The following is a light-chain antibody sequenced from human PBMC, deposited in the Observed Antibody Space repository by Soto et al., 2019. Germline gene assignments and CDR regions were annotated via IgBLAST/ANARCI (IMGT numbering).Light chain of an antibody. CDR1: HNFYSSN. J-gene: IGKJ4*01. Sequence: EGVLTQSPGTLSLSPGERATLSCRASHNFYSSNLAWYKQKPGQAPRLLIYGASTRAAGIPVRFSGSGAGTDFSVTISRLEREDFAVYYCQRFGGSPLTFGGGTKVEI. V-gene: IGKV3-20*01. CDR3: QRFGGSPLT. CDR2: GAS.